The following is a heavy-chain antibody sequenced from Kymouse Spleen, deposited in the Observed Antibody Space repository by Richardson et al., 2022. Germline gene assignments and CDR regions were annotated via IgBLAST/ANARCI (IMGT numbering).Heavy chain of an antibody. CDR2: INHSGST. CDR3: ARGRTGDYYGMDV. J-gene: IGHJ6*02. CDR1: GGSFSGYY. V-gene: IGHV4-34*01. Sequence: QVQLQQWGAGLLKPSETLSLTCAVYGGSFSGYYWSWIRQPPGKGLEWIGEINHSGSTNYNPSLKSRVTISVDTSKNQFSLKLSSVTAADTAVYYCARGRTGDYYGMDVWGQGTTVTVSS. D-gene: IGHD7-27*02.